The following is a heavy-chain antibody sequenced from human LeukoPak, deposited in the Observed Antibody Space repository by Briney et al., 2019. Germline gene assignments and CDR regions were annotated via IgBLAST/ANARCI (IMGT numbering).Heavy chain of an antibody. V-gene: IGHV3-48*03. J-gene: IGHJ5*02. D-gene: IGHD6-19*01. CDR3: AREGIAVAGNWFDP. Sequence: PGGSLRLSCAASGFTFSSYEMNWVRQAPGKGLEWVSYISSSGSTIYYADSVKGRFTISRDNAKNSLYLQMNSLRAEDTAVYYCAREGIAVAGNWFDPWGQGTLVTVSS. CDR1: GFTFSSYE. CDR2: ISSSGSTI.